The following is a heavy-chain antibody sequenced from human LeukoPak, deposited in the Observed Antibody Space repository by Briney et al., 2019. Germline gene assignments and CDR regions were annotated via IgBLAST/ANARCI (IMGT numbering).Heavy chain of an antibody. Sequence: PSETLSLTCTVSGGSISSGFYYWSWIRQPAGKGLEWIGRIYSSGNTNYNPSLKSRVTISVDTSKNHFSLRLSSVTAADTAVYYCARHSYSTSYSYYYMDVWGRGTTVTASS. J-gene: IGHJ6*03. CDR2: IYSSGNT. V-gene: IGHV4-61*02. D-gene: IGHD6-6*01. CDR3: ARHSYSTSYSYYYMDV. CDR1: GGSISSGFYY.